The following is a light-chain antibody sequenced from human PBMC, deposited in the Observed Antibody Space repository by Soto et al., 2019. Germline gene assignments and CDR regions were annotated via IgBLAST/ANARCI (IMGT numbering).Light chain of an antibody. Sequence: QSVLTQPPSASGTIGQRVTISCSGGSSNIGSNTVNWYQQFPGTAPKLLIYSDSQWPSGVPDRFSGSKSGASASLAISGLQSEDEADYYCAVWDDSLSTWVFGGGTKLTVL. CDR1: SSNIGSNT. V-gene: IGLV1-44*01. CDR2: SDS. J-gene: IGLJ3*02. CDR3: AVWDDSLSTWV.